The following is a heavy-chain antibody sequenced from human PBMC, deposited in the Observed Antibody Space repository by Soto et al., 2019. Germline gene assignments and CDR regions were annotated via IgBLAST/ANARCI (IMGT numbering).Heavy chain of an antibody. J-gene: IGHJ6*02. CDR1: GFTFSSHA. D-gene: IGHD1-26*01. CDR2: VSASGGST. CDR3: AKTTPIVGATSYYFYGMDV. V-gene: IGHV3-23*01. Sequence: PGEALKISCVASGFTFSSHAMTWVRQAPGKGREWVSSVSASGGSTYYAESVKGRFSISRDNSKNTLFLQRNSLRAEDTAVYYCAKTTPIVGATSYYFYGMDVWGQGTTVTVSS.